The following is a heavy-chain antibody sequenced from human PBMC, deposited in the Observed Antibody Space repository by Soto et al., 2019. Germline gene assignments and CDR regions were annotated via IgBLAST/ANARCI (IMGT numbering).Heavy chain of an antibody. J-gene: IGHJ4*02. CDR3: ARGGYSGYGPFDY. V-gene: IGHV3-11*01. CDR1: GFTFSDYY. D-gene: IGHD5-12*01. CDR2: ISSSGSTI. Sequence: QVQLVESGGGLVKPGGSLRLSCAASGFTFSDYYMSWIRQAPGKGLEWVSYISSSGSTIYYADSVKGRFTISRDNAKNSRYRQINGLRAEATAVYSGARGGYSGYGPFDYWAQGTLVTVSS.